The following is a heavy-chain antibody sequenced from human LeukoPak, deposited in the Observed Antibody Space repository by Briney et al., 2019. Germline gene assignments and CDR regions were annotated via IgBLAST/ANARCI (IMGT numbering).Heavy chain of an antibody. CDR2: ISTNGGST. Sequence: GGSLRLSCAASGFTFSEYSMHWVGQAPGKGPEYVSAISTNGGSTYYANSVKGRFTISRDDPKNTLDLQMGSLRPEDMAVYYCARGFRYYGSGIDYWGQGTLVTVSS. CDR1: GFTFSEYS. V-gene: IGHV3-64*01. CDR3: ARGFRYYGSGIDY. D-gene: IGHD3-10*01. J-gene: IGHJ4*02.